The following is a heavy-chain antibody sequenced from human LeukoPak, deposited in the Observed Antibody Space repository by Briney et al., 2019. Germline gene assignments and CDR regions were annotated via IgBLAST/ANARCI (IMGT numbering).Heavy chain of an antibody. CDR3: ARGARDTAMVRGNYFDY. V-gene: IGHV3-7*03. J-gene: IGHJ4*02. Sequence: GGPLRLSCAASGVTLSSYWMSWVRQAPGKGLEWVPNIKQDGSEKYYVDSVKGRFTISRDNAKNSLYLQMNSLRAEDTAVYYCARGARDTAMVRGNYFDYWGQGTLVTVSS. CDR1: GVTLSSYW. CDR2: IKQDGSEK. D-gene: IGHD5-18*01.